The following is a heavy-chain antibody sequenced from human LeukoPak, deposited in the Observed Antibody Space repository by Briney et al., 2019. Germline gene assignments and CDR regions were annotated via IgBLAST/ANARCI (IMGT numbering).Heavy chain of an antibody. D-gene: IGHD6-13*01. Sequence: PSETLSLTCTVSGGSISSYYWSWIRQPPGKGLEWIGYIYYSGSTNYNPSLKSRVTISVDTSKNQFSLKLSSVTAADTAVYYCAREIAAASTFYYYYMDVWGKGTTVTVSS. CDR3: AREIAAASTFYYYYMDV. CDR1: GGSISSYY. J-gene: IGHJ6*03. V-gene: IGHV4-59*01. CDR2: IYYSGST.